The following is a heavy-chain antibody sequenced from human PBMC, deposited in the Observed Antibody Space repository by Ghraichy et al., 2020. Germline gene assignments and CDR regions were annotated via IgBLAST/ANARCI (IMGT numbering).Heavy chain of an antibody. D-gene: IGHD3-10*01. CDR1: GFTFSSYA. J-gene: IGHJ4*02. CDR3: AKDREVLLWFGELCIDY. CDR2: ISGSGGST. V-gene: IGHV3-23*01. Sequence: GGSLRLSCAASGFTFSSYAMSWVRQAPGKGLEWVSAISGSGGSTYYADSVKGRFTISRDNSKNTLYLQMNSLRAEDTAVYYCAKDREVLLWFGELCIDYWGQGTLVTVSS.